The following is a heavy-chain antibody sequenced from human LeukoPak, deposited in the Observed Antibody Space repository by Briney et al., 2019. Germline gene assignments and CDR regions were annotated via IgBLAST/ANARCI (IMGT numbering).Heavy chain of an antibody. J-gene: IGHJ4*02. D-gene: IGHD3-3*01. CDR1: GGSVSSYY. V-gene: IGHV4-59*02. CDR3: ARIRGRFLEWLPRKPYLDY. Sequence: PSETLSLTCTVSGGSVSSYYWSWLRQPPGKGLEWIGYIYYSGSTNYNPSLKSRVTISVDTSKNQFSLKLSSVTAADTAVYYCARIRGRFLEWLPRKPYLDYWGQGTLVTVSS. CDR2: IYYSGST.